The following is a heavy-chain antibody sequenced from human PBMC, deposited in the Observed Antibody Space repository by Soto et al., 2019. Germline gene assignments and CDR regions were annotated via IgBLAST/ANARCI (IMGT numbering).Heavy chain of an antibody. J-gene: IGHJ6*02. CDR2: ISYDGSNK. Sequence: LRLSCAASGFTFSSYGMHWVRQAPGKGLEWVAVISYDGSNKYYADSVKGRFTISRDNSKNTLYLQMNSLRAEDTAVYYCAKDREDIVVVPAALIYGSGSYLRNYYYGMDVWGQGTTVTVSS. CDR3: AKDREDIVVVPAALIYGSGSYLRNYYYGMDV. CDR1: GFTFSSYG. V-gene: IGHV3-30*18. D-gene: IGHD2-2*01.